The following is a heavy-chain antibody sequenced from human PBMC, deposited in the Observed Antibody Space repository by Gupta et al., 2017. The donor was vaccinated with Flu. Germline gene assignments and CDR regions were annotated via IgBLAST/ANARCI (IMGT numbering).Heavy chain of an antibody. D-gene: IGHD2-15*01. CDR1: GGSINRNPYY. CDR3: ARHVVGYCSGGTCYDENDY. V-gene: IGHV4-39*01. J-gene: IGHJ4*02. Sequence: QLQLQESGPGLVKPSETLSLTCIVSGGSINRNPYYWGWIRQPPGKGLEWIGSIYYSGNTYYNPSLKSRVTISVDTSKNQFSLKLSSVTAADTAVYYCARHVVGYCSGGTCYDENDYWGQGPRVTVSS. CDR2: IYYSGNT.